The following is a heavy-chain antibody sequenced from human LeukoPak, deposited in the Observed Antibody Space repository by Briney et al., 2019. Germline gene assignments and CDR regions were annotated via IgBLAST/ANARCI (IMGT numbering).Heavy chain of an antibody. V-gene: IGHV4-39*01. Sequence: KPSETLSLTCTVSGGSISSTSSYWGWIRQPPGKGLEWIGSNFYSGTTYYNPSLKSRVTISVDTSKNQFSLKLTSVTATDTSVYYCARHEGYCSGGSCYSVRWFDPWGQGTLVTVSS. CDR1: GGSISSTSSY. D-gene: IGHD2-15*01. J-gene: IGHJ5*02. CDR3: ARHEGYCSGGSCYSVRWFDP. CDR2: NFYSGTT.